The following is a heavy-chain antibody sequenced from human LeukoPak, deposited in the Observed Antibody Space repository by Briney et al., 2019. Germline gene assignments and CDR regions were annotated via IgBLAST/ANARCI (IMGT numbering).Heavy chain of an antibody. D-gene: IGHD3-22*01. CDR3: ASQKESFYDSSGNN. CDR1: GFTFSSYA. CDR2: ISDSGGST. Sequence: QPGGSLRLSCAASGFTFSSYAMSWVRQAPGKGLKWVSAISDSGGSTYYADSVKGRFTISRDNSQNTLYLQMNSLRVEDTAVYYCASQKESFYDSSGNNWSQRTLVTVSS. V-gene: IGHV3-23*01. J-gene: IGHJ4*02.